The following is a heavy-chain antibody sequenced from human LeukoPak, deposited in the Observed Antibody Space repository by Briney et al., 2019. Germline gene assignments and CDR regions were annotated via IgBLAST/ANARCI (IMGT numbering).Heavy chain of an antibody. D-gene: IGHD3-9*01. CDR3: AKGGDILTGYYLYWYFDL. CDR1: GFTFSAYA. J-gene: IGHJ2*01. Sequence: TGGSLRLSCAASGFTFSAYAMSWARQAPGKGLEWVSAISRSGSSTDYADSVKGRFTISRDNSKNTLYLQMNSLRPEDTAVYYCAKGGDILTGYYLYWYFDLWGRGTLVTVSS. CDR2: ISRSGSST. V-gene: IGHV3-23*01.